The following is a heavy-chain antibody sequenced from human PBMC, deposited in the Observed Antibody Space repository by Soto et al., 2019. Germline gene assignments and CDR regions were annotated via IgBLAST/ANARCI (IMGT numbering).Heavy chain of an antibody. D-gene: IGHD2-15*01. Sequence: PSETLSLTCAVYGGSFSGFYWSWIRQPPGKGLEWIGEINHSGSTNYNPSLKSRVTISVDTSKNQFSLKLSSVTAADTAVYYCARENCSGGSCYQVGNWFDPWGQGTLVTVSS. CDR1: GGSFSGFY. V-gene: IGHV4-34*01. CDR3: ARENCSGGSCYQVGNWFDP. J-gene: IGHJ5*02. CDR2: INHSGST.